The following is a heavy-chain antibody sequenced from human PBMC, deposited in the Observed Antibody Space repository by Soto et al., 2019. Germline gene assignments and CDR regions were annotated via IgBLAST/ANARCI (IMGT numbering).Heavy chain of an antibody. CDR3: ARDESDNWNLGPYYFDY. Sequence: GGSLRLSCAASGFTFSGYWMSWVRQSPGKGLEWVANIKQDGSEKYYVDSVKGRFTISRDNAKNSLYLQMNSLRAEDTAVYYCARDESDNWNLGPYYFDYWGQGTLVTVSS. CDR1: GFTFSGYW. J-gene: IGHJ4*02. D-gene: IGHD1-7*01. CDR2: IKQDGSEK. V-gene: IGHV3-7*03.